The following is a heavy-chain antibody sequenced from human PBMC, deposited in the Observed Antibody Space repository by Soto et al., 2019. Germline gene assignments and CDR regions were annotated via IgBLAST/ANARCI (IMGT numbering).Heavy chain of an antibody. J-gene: IGHJ5*02. Sequence: SETLSLTCAVYGGSFSGYYWSWIRQPPGKGLEWIGEINHSGSTNYNPSPKSRVTISVDTSKNQFSLKLSSVTAADTAVYYCARRSSSWFPNWFDPWGQGTLVTVSS. CDR1: GGSFSGYY. D-gene: IGHD6-13*01. CDR3: ARRSSSWFPNWFDP. V-gene: IGHV4-34*01. CDR2: INHSGST.